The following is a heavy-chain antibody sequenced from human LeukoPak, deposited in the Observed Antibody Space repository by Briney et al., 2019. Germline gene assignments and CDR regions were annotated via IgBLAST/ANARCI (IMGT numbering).Heavy chain of an antibody. J-gene: IGHJ5*02. D-gene: IGHD1-26*01. V-gene: IGHV1-2*02. Sequence: EASVTVSCKASGYTFTDYFLHWVRQAPGQGLEWMGWINPNSGGTNYAQKFQGRVTMTRDMSTSTDYMELSSLRSEDTAIYYCARDNSVGDNAWWFDPWGQGTLVTVSS. CDR2: INPNSGGT. CDR3: ARDNSVGDNAWWFDP. CDR1: GYTFTDYF.